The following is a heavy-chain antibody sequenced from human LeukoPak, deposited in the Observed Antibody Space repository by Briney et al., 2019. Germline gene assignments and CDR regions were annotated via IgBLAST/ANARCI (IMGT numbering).Heavy chain of an antibody. CDR1: GGSFSGYH. CDR2: INHSGST. Sequence: SETLSLTCAVYGGSFSGYHWNWIRQPPGKGLEWIGEINHSGSTNYNPSLKSRLSISIDTSKNQFSLKLRSVTAADTAVYYCARGRGMAVAGKSAHGYWGQGTLVTVSS. D-gene: IGHD6-19*01. J-gene: IGHJ4*02. CDR3: ARGRGMAVAGKSAHGY. V-gene: IGHV4-34*01.